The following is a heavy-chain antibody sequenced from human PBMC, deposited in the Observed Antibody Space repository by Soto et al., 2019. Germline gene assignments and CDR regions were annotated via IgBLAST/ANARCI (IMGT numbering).Heavy chain of an antibody. V-gene: IGHV5-51*01. CDR1: GYSFTSYW. CDR3: ARERAAASYYYYGMDV. Sequence: PGESLKISCKGSGYSFTSYWIGWVRQMPGKGLEWMGIIYPGDSDTRYSPSFQGQVTISADKSISTAYLQWSSLKASGTAMYYCARERAAASYYYYGMDVWGQGTTVTVSS. J-gene: IGHJ6*02. CDR2: IYPGDSDT. D-gene: IGHD2-15*01.